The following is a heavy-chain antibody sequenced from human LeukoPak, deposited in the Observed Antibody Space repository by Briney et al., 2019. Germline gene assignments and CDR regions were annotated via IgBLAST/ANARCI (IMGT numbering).Heavy chain of an antibody. D-gene: IGHD4-11*01. CDR3: AKDLGYTTYGYYFDY. CDR1: GFTFSSYA. CDR2: IGAGGTFT. J-gene: IGHJ4*02. V-gene: IGHV3-23*01. Sequence: GQSLRLSCASSGFTFSSYAMNWVRQAPGKGLEWVSGIGAGGTFTYYADSVKGRFTISRDNSRNTLYLQMNSLRADDTAVYYCAKDLGYTTYGYYFDYWGQGTLVTVSS.